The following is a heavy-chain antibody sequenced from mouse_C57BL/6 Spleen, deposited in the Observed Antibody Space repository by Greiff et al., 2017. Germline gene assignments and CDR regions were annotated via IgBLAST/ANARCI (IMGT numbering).Heavy chain of an antibody. D-gene: IGHD1-1*01. CDR1: GYTFTGYW. V-gene: IGHV1-9*01. CDR2: ILPGSGST. Sequence: VKLMESGAELMKPGASVKLSCKATGYTFTGYWIAWVKQRPGHGLEWIGEILPGSGSTTYNEKFKGKATFTADTSSNTAYMQLSSLTTEDSAIYYCARSDGSSDWYFEVWGTGTTVTVAS. J-gene: IGHJ1*03. CDR3: ARSDGSSDWYFEV.